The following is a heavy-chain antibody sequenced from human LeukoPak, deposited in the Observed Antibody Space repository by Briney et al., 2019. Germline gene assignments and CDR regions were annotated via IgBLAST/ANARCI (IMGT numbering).Heavy chain of an antibody. CDR1: GFTFSDYY. Sequence: PGGSLRPSCAASGFTFSDYYMTWIRQAPGKGLEWVSYISSSATTIYYADSVKGRFTISRDNAKKSLYLQMNSLRAEDTAVYYCARDCRDGYNCGDYWGQGTLVTVSS. D-gene: IGHD5-24*01. J-gene: IGHJ4*02. CDR3: ARDCRDGYNCGDY. CDR2: ISSSATTI. V-gene: IGHV3-11*01.